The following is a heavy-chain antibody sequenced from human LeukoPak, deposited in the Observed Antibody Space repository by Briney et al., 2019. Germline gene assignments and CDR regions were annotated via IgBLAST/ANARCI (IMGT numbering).Heavy chain of an antibody. D-gene: IGHD2-15*01. Sequence: SETLSLTCTVSGGSISSSSYYWGWIRQPPGKGLEWIGSIYYSGSTYYNPSLKSRVTISGDTSKNQFSLKLSSVTAADTAVYYCAHYCSGGSCYSSRGAFDIWSQGTMVTVSS. J-gene: IGHJ3*02. V-gene: IGHV4-39*01. CDR3: AHYCSGGSCYSSRGAFDI. CDR1: GGSISSSSYY. CDR2: IYYSGST.